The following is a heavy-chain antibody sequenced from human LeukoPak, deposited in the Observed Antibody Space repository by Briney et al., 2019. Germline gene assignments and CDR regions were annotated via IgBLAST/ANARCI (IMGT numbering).Heavy chain of an antibody. D-gene: IGHD4-17*01. J-gene: IGHJ4*02. CDR1: GFTFSSSD. CDR3: AKGRAPSGYGDYYY. V-gene: IGHV3-30*18. CDR2: ISYDGSNK. Sequence: ARGSLRLSCAASGFTFSSSDMHWVRQAPGKGLEWVAVISYDGSNKYYADSVKGRFTISRDDSKNTLYLQMNSLRAEDTAVYYCAKGRAPSGYGDYYYWGQGTLVTVSS.